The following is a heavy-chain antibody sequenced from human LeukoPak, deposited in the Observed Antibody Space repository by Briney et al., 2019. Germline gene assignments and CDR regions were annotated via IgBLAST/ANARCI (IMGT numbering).Heavy chain of an antibody. V-gene: IGHV5-51*01. J-gene: IGHJ6*03. CDR1: GYTFTDYW. CDR3: ARHDDYYYYMDV. CDR2: IYPGESDT. Sequence: GESLKISCKASGYTFTDYWIGWVRQMPGKGLEWMGIIYPGESDTRYSPSFQGQVTISADKSISTAYLQWSNLKASDTAMYYCARHDDYYYYMDVWGKGTTVTVSS.